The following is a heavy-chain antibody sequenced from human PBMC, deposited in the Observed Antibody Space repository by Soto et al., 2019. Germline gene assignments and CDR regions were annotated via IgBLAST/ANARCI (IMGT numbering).Heavy chain of an antibody. CDR1: GGSLSDYF. Sequence: SETLSLTCVVSGGSLSDYFWSWIRQPPGMALEWIGEINHLGSINYNPSLKSRVTMSVDTSKNQFSLKLSSVTAADTAVYYCARARWGMDVWGQGTTVTVSS. J-gene: IGHJ6*02. D-gene: IGHD2-15*01. V-gene: IGHV4-34*01. CDR3: ARARWGMDV. CDR2: INHLGSI.